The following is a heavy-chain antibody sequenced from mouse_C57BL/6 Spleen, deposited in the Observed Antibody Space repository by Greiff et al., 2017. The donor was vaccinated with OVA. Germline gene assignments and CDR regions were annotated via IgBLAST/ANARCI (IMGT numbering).Heavy chain of an antibody. CDR1: GYTFTDYY. CDR2: INPNNGGT. J-gene: IGHJ4*01. V-gene: IGHV1-26*01. CDR3: ARDGCAKDY. D-gene: IGHD2-3*01. Sequence: EVQLQQSGPELVKPGASVKISCKASGYTFTDYYMNWVKQSHGKSLEWIGDINPNNGGTSYNQKFKGKATLTVDKSSSTAYMELRSLTSEDSAVYYCARDGCAKDYWGQGTSVTVSS.